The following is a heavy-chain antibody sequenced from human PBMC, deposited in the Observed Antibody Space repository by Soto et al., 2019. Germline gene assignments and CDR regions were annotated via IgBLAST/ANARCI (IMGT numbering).Heavy chain of an antibody. CDR1: GGSISSYY. Sequence: PSETLSLTCTVSGGSISSYYWSWIRQPPGKGLEWIGYIYYSGSTNYNPSHKSRVTISVDTSKNQFSLKLSSVTAADTAVYYCARRWGRSFDYWGQGTLVTVSS. J-gene: IGHJ4*02. CDR3: ARRWGRSFDY. CDR2: IYYSGST. V-gene: IGHV4-59*08. D-gene: IGHD2-15*01.